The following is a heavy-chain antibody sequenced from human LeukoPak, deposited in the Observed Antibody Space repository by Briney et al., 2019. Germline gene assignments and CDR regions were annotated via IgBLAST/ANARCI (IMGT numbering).Heavy chain of an antibody. J-gene: IGHJ1*01. Sequence: SETLSLTCAVYGGSFSSYYWSWIRQPPGKGLEWIGEINHSGSTNYNPSLKSRVTISVDTSKNQFSLKLSSVTAADTAVYYCASSSGQHWGQGTLVTVSS. D-gene: IGHD3-10*01. CDR3: ASSSGQH. CDR1: GGSFSSYY. CDR2: INHSGST. V-gene: IGHV4-34*01.